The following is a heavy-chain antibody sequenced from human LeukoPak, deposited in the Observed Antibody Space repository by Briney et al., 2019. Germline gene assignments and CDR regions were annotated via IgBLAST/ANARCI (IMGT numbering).Heavy chain of an antibody. CDR3: ANPFYGSGPRGY. CDR1: GFTFSSYW. CDR2: ISASRGST. D-gene: IGHD3-10*01. Sequence: PGGSLRLSCAASGFTFSSYWMHWVRQAPGKGLEWVSAISASRGSTYYADSVKGRFTISRDNSKNTLYLQMNSLRAEDTAIYYCANPFYGSGPRGYWGQGTLATVSS. V-gene: IGHV3-23*01. J-gene: IGHJ4*02.